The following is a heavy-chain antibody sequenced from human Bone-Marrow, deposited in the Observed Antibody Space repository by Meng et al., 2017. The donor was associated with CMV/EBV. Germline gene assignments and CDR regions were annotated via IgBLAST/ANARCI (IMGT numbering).Heavy chain of an antibody. D-gene: IGHD4-11*01. CDR1: GFTFSSYG. CDR2: IRYDGSNK. V-gene: IGHV3-30*02. CDR3: AKEPVND. J-gene: IGHJ4*02. Sequence: GESLKISCAASGFTFSSYGMHWVRQAPGKGLEWVAFIRYDGSNKYYADSVKGRFTISRDNSKNTLYLQMNSLRAEDTAVYYCAKEPVNDWGQGTLVTVSS.